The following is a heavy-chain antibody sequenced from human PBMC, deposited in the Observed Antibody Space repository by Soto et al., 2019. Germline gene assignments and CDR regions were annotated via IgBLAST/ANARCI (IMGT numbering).Heavy chain of an antibody. CDR3: ARSLWFGELLGTGSYYYYCGMDV. Sequence: SETLSLTCAVYGGSFSGYYWSWIRQPPGKGLEWIGEINHSGSTNYNPSLKSRVTISVDTSKNQFSLKLSSVTAADTAAYYCARSLWFGELLGTGSYYYYCGMDVWGQGTTVTVSS. D-gene: IGHD3-10*01. CDR1: GGSFSGYY. V-gene: IGHV4-34*01. CDR2: INHSGST. J-gene: IGHJ6*02.